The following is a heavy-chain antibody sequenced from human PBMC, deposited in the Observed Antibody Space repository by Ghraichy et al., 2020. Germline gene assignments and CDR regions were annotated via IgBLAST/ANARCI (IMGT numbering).Heavy chain of an antibody. V-gene: IGHV4-59*01. D-gene: IGHD1-26*01. CDR3: AREVGATAESPELYFDY. CDR2: IYYSGST. J-gene: IGHJ4*02. CDR1: GGSISSYY. Sequence: ESLNISCTVSGGSISSYYWSWIRQPPGKGLEWIGYIYYSGSTNYNPSLKSRVTISVDTSKNQFSLKLSSVTAADTAVYYCAREVGATAESPELYFDYWGQGTLVTVSS.